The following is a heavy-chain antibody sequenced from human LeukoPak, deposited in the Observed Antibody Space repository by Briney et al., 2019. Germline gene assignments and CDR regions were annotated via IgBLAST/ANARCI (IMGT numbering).Heavy chain of an antibody. CDR1: GGSISDYY. V-gene: IGHV4-59*08. J-gene: IGHJ3*02. CDR2: IYYSGTT. D-gene: IGHD2-15*01. CDR3: VRLPGCSGDSCYRAFDI. Sequence: PSETLSLTCTVSGGSISDYYWSWIRQPPGKGLEWIGYIYYSGTTNFNPSLRSRVIMSLDKSNNQFSLKLSSVTAADTAVYYCVRLPGCSGDSCYRAFDIWGQGTVVTVSS.